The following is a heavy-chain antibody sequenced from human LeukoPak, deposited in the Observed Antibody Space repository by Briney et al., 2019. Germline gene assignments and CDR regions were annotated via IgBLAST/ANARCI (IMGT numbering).Heavy chain of an antibody. CDR2: LSGSGGST. CDR1: GFTFSSYA. Sequence: GGSLRLSCAASGFTFSSYAMSWVRQAPGKGLEWVSALSGSGGSTYYADSVKGRFTISRDNSKNTLYLQMNSLRAEDTAVYYCAKGGYCSTTSCYVGWFDPWGQGTLVTVSS. D-gene: IGHD2-2*01. J-gene: IGHJ5*02. V-gene: IGHV3-23*01. CDR3: AKGGYCSTTSCYVGWFDP.